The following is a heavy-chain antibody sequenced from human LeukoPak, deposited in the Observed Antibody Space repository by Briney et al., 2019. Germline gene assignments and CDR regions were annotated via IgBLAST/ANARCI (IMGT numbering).Heavy chain of an antibody. CDR3: ARDVSTYCSGGSCYPLPTDY. J-gene: IGHJ4*02. D-gene: IGHD2-15*01. V-gene: IGHV3-21*01. CDR2: ISSSSSYI. CDR1: GFTFSSYS. Sequence: GGSLRLSCAASGFTFSSYSMNWVRQAPGKGLEWVSSISSSSSYIYYADSVKGRFTISRDNAKNSLYLQMNSLRAEDTAVYYCARDVSTYCSGGSCYPLPTDYWGQGTLVTVSS.